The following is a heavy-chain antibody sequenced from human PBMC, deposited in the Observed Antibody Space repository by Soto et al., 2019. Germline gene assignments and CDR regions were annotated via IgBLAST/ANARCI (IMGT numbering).Heavy chain of an antibody. J-gene: IGHJ3*02. D-gene: IGHD3-10*01. CDR2: ISSSSSYI. Sequence: GGSLRLSCAASGFTFSSYSMNWVRQAPGKGLEWVSSISSSSSYIYYADSVKGRFTISRDNAKNSLYLQMNSLRAEDTAVYYWARGAITMVRGVAPDDAFDIWGQGTMVTVSS. V-gene: IGHV3-21*01. CDR1: GFTFSSYS. CDR3: ARGAITMVRGVAPDDAFDI.